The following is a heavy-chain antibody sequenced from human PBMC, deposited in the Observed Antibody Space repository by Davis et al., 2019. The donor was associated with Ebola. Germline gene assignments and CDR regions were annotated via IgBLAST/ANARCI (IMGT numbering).Heavy chain of an antibody. J-gene: IGHJ6*02. V-gene: IGHV4-4*02. Sequence: MPGGSLRLSCGVSGDSISSRNWWSWVRQSPGKGLEWLGEIYHGGITNYNPSLKSRVTISVDTSKNQFSLKLSSVTAADTAVYYCARAGVQAPYYYYGMDVWGQGTTVTVSS. CDR1: GDSISSRNW. D-gene: IGHD3-10*01. CDR3: ARAGVQAPYYYYGMDV. CDR2: IYHGGIT.